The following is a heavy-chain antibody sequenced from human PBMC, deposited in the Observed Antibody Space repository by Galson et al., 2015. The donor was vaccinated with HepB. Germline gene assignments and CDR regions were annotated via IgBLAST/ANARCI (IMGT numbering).Heavy chain of an antibody. CDR2: INTNTGNP. J-gene: IGHJ5*02. CDR3: AREDDYGDSDWFDP. V-gene: IGHV7-4-1*02. CDR1: GYTFTSYA. D-gene: IGHD4-17*01. Sequence: SVKVSCKASGYTFTSYAMNWVRQAPGQGLEWMGWINTNTGNPTYAQGFTGRFVFSLDTSVSTAYLQISSLKAEDTAVYYCAREDDYGDSDWFDPWGQGTLVTVSS.